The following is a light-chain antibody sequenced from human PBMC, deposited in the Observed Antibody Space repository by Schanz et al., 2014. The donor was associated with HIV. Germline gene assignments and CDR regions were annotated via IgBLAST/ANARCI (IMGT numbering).Light chain of an antibody. V-gene: IGKV3-20*01. CDR1: QTVSSNS. Sequence: ERVMTQSPATLSVSPGERATLSCRASQTVSSNSLGWYQQKRGQVPRLLIYSASKRATGIPDRFSGSESGTDFTLTINRMEPEDYAVYYCQQYGSPPWTFGQGTKVEVK. J-gene: IGKJ1*01. CDR3: QQYGSPPWT. CDR2: SAS.